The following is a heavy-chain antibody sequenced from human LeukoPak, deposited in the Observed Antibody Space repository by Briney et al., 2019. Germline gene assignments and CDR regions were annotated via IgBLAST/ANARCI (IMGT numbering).Heavy chain of an antibody. D-gene: IGHD5-18*01. Sequence: SETLSLTCTVSGGSISSGGYYWSWIRQHPGKGLEWIGYIYYSGSTYYNPSLKSRVTISVDTSKNQFSLKLSSVTAADTAVYYCARTLRGYSYGLFDYWGQGTPVTISS. V-gene: IGHV4-31*03. CDR3: ARTLRGYSYGLFDY. J-gene: IGHJ4*02. CDR1: GGSISSGGYY. CDR2: IYYSGST.